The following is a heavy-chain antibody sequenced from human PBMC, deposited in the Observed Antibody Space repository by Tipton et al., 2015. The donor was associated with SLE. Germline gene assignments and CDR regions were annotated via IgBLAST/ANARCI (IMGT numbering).Heavy chain of an antibody. J-gene: IGHJ1*01. V-gene: IGHV4-38-2*02. Sequence: TLSLTCTVSRYSISSGYFWGWIRQPPGKGLEWIGTMSHSGDTYYNPSLESRVTMSMDTSKNQFSLELASVTAADTALYYCARGGLGSDLRGSIYLGLWGQGALVTVSS. CDR3: ARGGLGSDLRGSIYLGL. D-gene: IGHD7-27*01. CDR2: MSHSGDT. CDR1: RYSISSGYF.